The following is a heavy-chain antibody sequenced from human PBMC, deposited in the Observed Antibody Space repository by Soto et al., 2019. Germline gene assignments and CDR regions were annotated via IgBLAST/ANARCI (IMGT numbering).Heavy chain of an antibody. Sequence: QVQLQESGPGLVKPSGTLSLTCAVSGGSISNDNWWNWVRQFPGKGLEWIGEIHHRGSTSNNPSLKSRVTISVDKSKNQFSLKVSSVTAADTAVYYCARRGSGIVYGLDVWGQGTTVTVSS. J-gene: IGHJ6*02. D-gene: IGHD3-10*01. V-gene: IGHV4-4*02. CDR3: ARRGSGIVYGLDV. CDR1: GGSISNDNW. CDR2: IHHRGST.